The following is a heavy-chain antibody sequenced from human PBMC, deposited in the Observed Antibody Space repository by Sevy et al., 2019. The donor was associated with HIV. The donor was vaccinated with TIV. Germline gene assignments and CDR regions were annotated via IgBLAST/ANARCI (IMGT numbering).Heavy chain of an antibody. J-gene: IGHJ6*02. CDR3: ANIPVLHYSMDV. D-gene: IGHD3-16*01. Sequence: GGSLRLSCAASGFTFSSSSMNWVRQAPGKGLEWVSYISSSSNTIYYADSVKGRFTISRDNAKNSLYLQMNSLRDEDTAVYYCANIPVLHYSMDVWGQGTTVTVSS. CDR2: ISSSSNTI. CDR1: GFTFSSSS. V-gene: IGHV3-48*02.